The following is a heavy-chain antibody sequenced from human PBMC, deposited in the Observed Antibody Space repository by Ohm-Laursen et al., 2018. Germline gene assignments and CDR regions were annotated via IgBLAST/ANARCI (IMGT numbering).Heavy chain of an antibody. CDR1: GGSISSGGYY. J-gene: IGHJ3*02. V-gene: IGHV4-31*01. D-gene: IGHD2-15*01. Sequence: TLSLTCTVSGGSISSGGYYWSWIRQHPGKGLEWIGYIYYSGSTYYNPSLKSLVTISVDTSKNQFSLKLSSVTAADTAVYYCARVSSGGDAFDIWGQGTMVTVSS. CDR3: ARVSSGGDAFDI. CDR2: IYYSGST.